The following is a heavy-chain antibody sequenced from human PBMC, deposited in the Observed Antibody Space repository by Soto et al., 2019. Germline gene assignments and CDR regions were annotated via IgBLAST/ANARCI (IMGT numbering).Heavy chain of an antibody. CDR1: GYTFTSYA. CDR2: INAGNGNT. D-gene: IGHD2-15*01. CDR3: TTDVVVVAATHPAHYYYGMDV. J-gene: IGHJ6*02. Sequence: GASVKVSCKASGYTFTSYAMHWVRQAPGQRLEWMGWINAGNGNTKYSQKFQGRVTITRDTSASTAYMELSSLRSEDTAVYYCTTDVVVVAATHPAHYYYGMDVWGQGTTVTVSS. V-gene: IGHV1-3*01.